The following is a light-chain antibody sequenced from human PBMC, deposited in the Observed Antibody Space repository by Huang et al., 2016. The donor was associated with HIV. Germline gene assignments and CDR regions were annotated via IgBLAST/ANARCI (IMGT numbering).Light chain of an antibody. CDR2: DAS. CDR1: HSVDSD. J-gene: IGKJ4*01. Sequence: EIEITQSPATLSVSPGERATLSCRVSHSVDSDLAWSQQNPGQPPRLLIYDASTRATGVEDKFHATGSGTEFSLTISNLQFDDFAVYYCQQYNDWPPLTFGGGTKVEI. CDR3: QQYNDWPPLT. V-gene: IGKV3-15*01.